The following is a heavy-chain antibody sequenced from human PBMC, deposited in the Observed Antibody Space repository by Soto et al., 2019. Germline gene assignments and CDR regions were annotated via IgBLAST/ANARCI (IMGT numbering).Heavy chain of an antibody. Sequence: QVQLVESGGGVVQPGRSLRLSCAASGFTFSSYGMHWVRQAPGKGLEWVAVIWYDGSNKYYADSVKGRFTISRDNSKNTLYLQMNSLRAEETDVYYCARDCAGYSSGWYQRGGFDYWGQGTLVTVSS. CDR2: IWYDGSNK. CDR1: GFTFSSYG. D-gene: IGHD6-19*01. CDR3: ARDCAGYSSGWYQRGGFDY. V-gene: IGHV3-33*01. J-gene: IGHJ4*02.